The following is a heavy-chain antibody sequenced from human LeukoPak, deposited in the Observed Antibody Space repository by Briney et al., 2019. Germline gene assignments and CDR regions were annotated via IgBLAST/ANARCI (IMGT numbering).Heavy chain of an antibody. V-gene: IGHV1-69*04. CDR3: ARDPYSSSSGPLVYGMDV. CDR2: IIPILGIA. D-gene: IGHD6-6*01. CDR1: GGTFSSYA. J-gene: IGHJ6*02. Sequence: SVKVSCKASGGTFSSYAISWVRQAPGQGLEWMGRIIPILGIANYAQKFQGRVTITADKSTSTAYMELSSLRSEDTAAYYCARDPYSSSSGPLVYGMDVWGQGTTVTVSS.